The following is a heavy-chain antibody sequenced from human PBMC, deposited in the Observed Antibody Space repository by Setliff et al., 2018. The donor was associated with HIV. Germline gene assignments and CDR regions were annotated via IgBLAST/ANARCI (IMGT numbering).Heavy chain of an antibody. CDR3: ARVSCSSWYSIPRYYYYSMDV. Sequence: SETLSLTCTVSGGSTDSGSYYWAWIRQPPGKGLEWIGNIYHTGSSYYNPSLNDRATISLDTSKNQFSLKLNSVTAADTAVYYCARVSCSSWYSIPRYYYYSMDVWGNGTTVTVSS. V-gene: IGHV4-39*07. CDR1: GGSTDSGSYY. D-gene: IGHD6-13*01. J-gene: IGHJ6*03. CDR2: IYHTGSS.